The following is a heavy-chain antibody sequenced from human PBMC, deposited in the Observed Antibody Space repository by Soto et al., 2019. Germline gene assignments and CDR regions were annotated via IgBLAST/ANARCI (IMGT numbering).Heavy chain of an antibody. Sequence: PGGSLRLSCAASGFTFSSYAMHWVRQAPGKGLEWVAVISYDGSNKYYADSVKGRFTISRDNSKNTLYLQMNSLRAEDTAVYYCARDLGRYSSGWYWFDYWGQGTPVTVSS. CDR1: GFTFSSYA. V-gene: IGHV3-30-3*01. CDR2: ISYDGSNK. CDR3: ARDLGRYSSGWYWFDY. D-gene: IGHD6-19*01. J-gene: IGHJ4*02.